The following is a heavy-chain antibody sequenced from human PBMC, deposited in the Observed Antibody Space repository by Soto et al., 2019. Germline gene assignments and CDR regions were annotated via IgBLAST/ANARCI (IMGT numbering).Heavy chain of an antibody. CDR2: IYWNDDK. CDR1: GFSLSTSGVG. V-gene: IGHV2-5*01. D-gene: IGHD6-19*01. J-gene: IGHJ4*02. CDR3: ALQGSGWYYFDY. Sequence: QITLKESGPTLVKPTQTLTLTCTFSGFSLSTSGVGVGWIRQPPGKALEWLALIYWNDDKRYSPSLKSRLTIPKDTSKNQVVLTMTNMDPVDTATYYCALQGSGWYYFDYWGQGTLVTVSS.